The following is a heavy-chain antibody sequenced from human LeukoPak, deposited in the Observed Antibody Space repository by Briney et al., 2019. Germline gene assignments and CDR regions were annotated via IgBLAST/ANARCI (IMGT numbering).Heavy chain of an antibody. J-gene: IGHJ4*02. CDR3: ARHGGGYSFDY. CDR2: VDNSGST. CDR1: DGSLSNYY. D-gene: IGHD3-16*01. Sequence: SETLSLTCTVSDGSLSNYYWSWIPQPPGKGLEWSRYVDNSGSTSTKPALRSRVTLLLDTSKKQVSLKLSSVTAADTAVYFCARHGGGYSFDYWGQGTLVTVSS. V-gene: IGHV4-59*08.